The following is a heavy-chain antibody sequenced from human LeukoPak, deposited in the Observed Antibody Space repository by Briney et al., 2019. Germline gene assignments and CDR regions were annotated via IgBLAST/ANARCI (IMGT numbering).Heavy chain of an antibody. CDR1: GFTFSSHD. Sequence: GGSLRLSCAASGFTFSSHDMHWVRHATGKGLEWVSTIGTAGDTYYPGSVKGRFTISRENAKNSLYLQMNILKAGDTAVYYCARGGPGYYLDYWGQGTLVTVSP. CDR2: IGTAGDT. J-gene: IGHJ4*02. CDR3: ARGGPGYYLDY. V-gene: IGHV3-13*01.